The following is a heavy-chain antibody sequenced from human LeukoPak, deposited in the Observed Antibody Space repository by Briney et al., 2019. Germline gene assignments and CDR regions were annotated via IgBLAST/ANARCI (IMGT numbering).Heavy chain of an antibody. J-gene: IGHJ4*02. CDR1: GGSFSGYY. V-gene: IGHV4-34*01. CDR3: ARESYYCTNGVCRLLVFDY. Sequence: PSETLSLTCAVYGGSFSGYYWSWIRQPPGKGLEWIGEINHSGSTNYNPSLKSRVTISVDTSKNQFSLKLSSVTAADTAVYYCARESYYCTNGVCRLLVFDYWGQGTLVTVSS. CDR2: INHSGST. D-gene: IGHD2-8*01.